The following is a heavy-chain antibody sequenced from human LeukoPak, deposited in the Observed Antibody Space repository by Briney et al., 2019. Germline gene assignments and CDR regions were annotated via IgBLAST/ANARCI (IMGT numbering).Heavy chain of an antibody. V-gene: IGHV3-33*01. J-gene: IGHJ4*02. CDR2: IWYDGSNK. Sequence: SGGSLRLSFGASGFTFTRYGMDWVRQAPGKGLEWVAVIWYDGSNKYYADSVKGRFTISRDNSKNTLYLQMGSLRAEDMAVYYCTREGSVAAVGPLRPFDYWGQGALVTVSS. CDR3: TREGSVAAVGPLRPFDY. CDR1: GFTFTRYG. D-gene: IGHD2-15*01.